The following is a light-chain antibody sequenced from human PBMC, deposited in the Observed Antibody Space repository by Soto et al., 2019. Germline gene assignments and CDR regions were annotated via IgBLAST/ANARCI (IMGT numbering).Light chain of an antibody. CDR3: SSYTSSSTLV. J-gene: IGLJ2*01. V-gene: IGLV2-14*01. Sequence: QSVLTQPASVSGSPGQSITISFTGSSSDVGGYNYVSWYQQHPGKAPKLMIYEVSNRPSGISNRFSGSKSGNTASLTLSGLQAEDEADYYCSSYTSSSTLVFGGGTKLTVL. CDR1: SSDVGGYNY. CDR2: EVS.